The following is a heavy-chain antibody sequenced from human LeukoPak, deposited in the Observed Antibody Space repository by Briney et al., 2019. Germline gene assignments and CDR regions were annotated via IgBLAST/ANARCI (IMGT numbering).Heavy chain of an antibody. D-gene: IGHD1-26*01. J-gene: IGHJ4*02. V-gene: IGHV3-74*01. Sequence: GGSLRLSCAASGFTFSSYWLHWVRHAPGRGLVWVSRINTDGSSTTYADSVKGRFTISRDNSKNTLYLQMNSLRAEDTAVYYCAKDYEVGATGFDYWGQGTLVTVSS. CDR1: GFTFSSYW. CDR2: INTDGSST. CDR3: AKDYEVGATGFDY.